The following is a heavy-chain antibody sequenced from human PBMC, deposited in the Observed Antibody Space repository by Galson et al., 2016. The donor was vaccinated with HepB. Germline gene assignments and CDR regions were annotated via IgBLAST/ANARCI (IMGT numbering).Heavy chain of an antibody. J-gene: IGHJ4*02. Sequence: SLRLSCAASGFTLSSYAIHWVRQAPGKGLEWVAVISADGSDKYYADSVERRFTISRDNSKDTLYMQMDSLKPEDTAVYYCARGLGHLDHWGQGTLVTVSS. CDR2: ISADGSDK. CDR3: ARGLGHLDH. CDR1: GFTLSSYA. D-gene: IGHD3-16*01. V-gene: IGHV3-30-3*01.